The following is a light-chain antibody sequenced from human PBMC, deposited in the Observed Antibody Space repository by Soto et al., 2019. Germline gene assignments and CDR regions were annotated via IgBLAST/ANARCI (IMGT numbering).Light chain of an antibody. Sequence: NFMLTQPHSVSESPGKTVSISCTRSSGNIASNYMQWYQQRPGSSPTTVIYEDNQRPSGVPDRFSGSIDSSSNSASLTISGLKTEDEADYCCQSYDSTNWVFGGGTKLTVL. CDR1: SGNIASNY. J-gene: IGLJ3*02. CDR2: EDN. V-gene: IGLV6-57*01. CDR3: QSYDSTNWV.